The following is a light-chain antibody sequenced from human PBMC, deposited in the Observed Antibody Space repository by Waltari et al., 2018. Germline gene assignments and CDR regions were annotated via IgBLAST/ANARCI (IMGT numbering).Light chain of an antibody. CDR3: AAWDDSLDGLYV. J-gene: IGLJ1*01. CDR2: SDN. Sequence: QSVLTQPPSASVTPGQRVTISCSGAASNIGSTTVNWYQQLPRTAPKLLIYSDNERPSGVPDRFSGSKSGASASLAISGLQSEDEADYYCAAWDDSLDGLYVFGTGTKVTVL. V-gene: IGLV1-44*01. CDR1: ASNIGSTT.